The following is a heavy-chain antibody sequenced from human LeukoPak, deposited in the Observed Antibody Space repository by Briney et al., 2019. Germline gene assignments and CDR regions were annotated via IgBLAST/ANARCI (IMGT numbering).Heavy chain of an antibody. D-gene: IGHD3-10*01. J-gene: IGHJ6*02. CDR2: INPSGGST. V-gene: IGHV1-46*01. CDR3: VRDWVTMIRGVGPGYGLDV. Sequence: ASVKVSCKASGYTFTNYYLHWVRQAPGQGLEWMGIINPSGGSTSYAQKFQDRVTMTRDTSTSTVYMELSSLRSEDTAVYYCVRDWVTMIRGVGPGYGLDVWGQGTTVTVSS. CDR1: GYTFTNYY.